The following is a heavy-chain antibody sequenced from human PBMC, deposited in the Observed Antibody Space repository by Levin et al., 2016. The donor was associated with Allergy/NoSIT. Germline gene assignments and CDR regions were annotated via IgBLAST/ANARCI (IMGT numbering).Heavy chain of an antibody. CDR2: IYYSGST. V-gene: IGHV4-39*01. D-gene: IGHD5-12*01. CDR1: GGSISSSSYY. CDR3: ARGVAFDP. J-gene: IGHJ5*02. Sequence: SETLSLTCTVSGGSISSSSYYWGWIRQPPGKGLEWIGSIYYSGSTYYNPSLKSRVTISVDTSKNQFSLKLSSVTAADTAVYYCARGVAFDPWGQGTLVTVSS.